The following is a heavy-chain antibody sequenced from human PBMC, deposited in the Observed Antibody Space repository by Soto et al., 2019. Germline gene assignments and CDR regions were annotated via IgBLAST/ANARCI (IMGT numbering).Heavy chain of an antibody. Sequence: SETLSLTCTVSGGSVSSGSYYWSWIRQPPGKGLEWIGYIYYSGSTNYNPSLKSRVTISVDTSKNQFSLKLSSMTAADTAVYYCARGGPVATIAYWGQGTLGTVSS. V-gene: IGHV4-61*01. CDR2: IYYSGST. CDR3: ARGGPVATIAY. CDR1: GGSVSSGSYY. J-gene: IGHJ4*02. D-gene: IGHD5-12*01.